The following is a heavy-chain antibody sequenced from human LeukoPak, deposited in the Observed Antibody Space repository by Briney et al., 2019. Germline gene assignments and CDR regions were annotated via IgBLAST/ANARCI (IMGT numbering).Heavy chain of an antibody. CDR2: ISSSSSYI. CDR3: ARDSLVVPAAVGNFDY. CDR1: GFTFSSYS. Sequence: PGGSLRLSCAASGFTFSSYSMNWVRQAPGKGLEWVSSISSSSSYIYYADSVKGRSTISRDNAKNSLYLQMNSLRAEDTAVYYCARDSLVVPAAVGNFDYWGQGTLVTVSS. J-gene: IGHJ4*02. D-gene: IGHD2-2*01. V-gene: IGHV3-21*01.